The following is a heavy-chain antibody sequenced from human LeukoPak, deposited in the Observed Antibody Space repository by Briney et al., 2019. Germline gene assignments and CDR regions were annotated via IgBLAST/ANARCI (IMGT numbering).Heavy chain of an antibody. CDR1: GGSISSSSYY. CDR2: IYYSGST. Sequence: PSETLSLTCTVSGGSISSSSYYWGWIRQPPGKGLEWIGSIYYSGSTYYNPSLKSRVTISVDTSKNQFSLKLSSVTAADTAVYYCARENYYDSSGYYWGVKGAFDIWGQGTMVTVSS. V-gene: IGHV4-39*07. J-gene: IGHJ3*02. CDR3: ARENYYDSSGYYWGVKGAFDI. D-gene: IGHD3-22*01.